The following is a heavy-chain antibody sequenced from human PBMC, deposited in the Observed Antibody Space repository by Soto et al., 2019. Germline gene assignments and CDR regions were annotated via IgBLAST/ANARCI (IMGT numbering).Heavy chain of an antibody. V-gene: IGHV3-23*01. Sequence: EVQLLESGGGLVQPGGSLRISCSASGFTLYRYAISLVRQAPGEGPEWVSAISGRGCSTYYADSVKGRFTISRDNSKNTLYLQMNSLRAEDTAVYYCAKENYSSGWYFYWGQGTLVTVSS. D-gene: IGHD6-19*01. J-gene: IGHJ4*02. CDR2: ISGRGCST. CDR3: AKENYSSGWYFY. CDR1: GFTLYRYA.